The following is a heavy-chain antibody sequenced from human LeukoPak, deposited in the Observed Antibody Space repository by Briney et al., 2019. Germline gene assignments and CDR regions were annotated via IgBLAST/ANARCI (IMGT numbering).Heavy chain of an antibody. Sequence: GGSLRLSCAASGFTFSSYSMNWDRQAPGKGLEWVSCISSSSNYIYYADSVKGRFTISRDNANNSLYLQMNSLRAEDTAVYYCAKDYSASSSWYADFWGQGTLVTVSS. V-gene: IGHV3-21*01. D-gene: IGHD6-13*01. CDR2: ISSSSNYI. CDR1: GFTFSSYS. J-gene: IGHJ4*02. CDR3: AKDYSASSSWYADF.